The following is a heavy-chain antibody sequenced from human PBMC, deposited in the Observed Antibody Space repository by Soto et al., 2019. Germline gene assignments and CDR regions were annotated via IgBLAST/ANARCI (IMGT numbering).Heavy chain of an antibody. CDR3: ARQIDYSNYPPLWYYYYGMDV. CDR1: CSPISSSSYY. CDR2: IYYSGST. J-gene: IGHJ6*02. V-gene: IGHV4-39*01. Sequence: SETLSLTCTGSCSPISSSSYYWGWIRQPPGKGLEWIGSIYYSGSTYYNPSLKSRVTISVDTSKNQFSLKLSSVTAADTAVYYCARQIDYSNYPPLWYYYYGMDVWGQGTTVTVSS. D-gene: IGHD4-4*01.